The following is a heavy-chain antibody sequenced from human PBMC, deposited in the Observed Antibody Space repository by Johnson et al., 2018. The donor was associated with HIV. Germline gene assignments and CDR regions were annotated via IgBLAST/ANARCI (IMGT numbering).Heavy chain of an antibody. J-gene: IGHJ3*02. Sequence: VQLVESGGGLVQPGGSLRLSCAASGFTVSSNYMTWVRQAPGKRLEWVSVIYSGGTTYNADSVTGRFTISRDNSKNTLYLQKNSLRAEDTAVYYCAREGGPPKLAFDIWGQGTMVTVSS. V-gene: IGHV3-66*01. D-gene: IGHD3-16*01. CDR1: GFTVSSNY. CDR2: IYSGGTT. CDR3: AREGGPPKLAFDI.